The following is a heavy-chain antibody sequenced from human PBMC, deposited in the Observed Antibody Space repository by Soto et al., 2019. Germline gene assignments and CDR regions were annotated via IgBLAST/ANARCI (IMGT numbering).Heavy chain of an antibody. V-gene: IGHV4-34*01. D-gene: IGHD2-15*01. CDR2: INHSGST. Sequence: QVQLQQWGAGLLKPSETLSLTCAVYGGSFSGYYWRWIRQPPGKGLEWIGEINHSGSTNYNPSLKSRVTISVDTSKNQFSLKLSSVTAADTAVYYCARGEGYCSGGSCQNWFDPWGQGTLVTVSS. J-gene: IGHJ5*02. CDR1: GGSFSGYY. CDR3: ARGEGYCSGGSCQNWFDP.